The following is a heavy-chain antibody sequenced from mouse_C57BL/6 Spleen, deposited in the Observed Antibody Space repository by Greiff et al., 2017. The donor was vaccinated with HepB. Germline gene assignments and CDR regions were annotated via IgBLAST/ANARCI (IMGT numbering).Heavy chain of an antibody. CDR1: GYSITSGYY. Sequence: EVKVEESGPGLVKPSQSLSLTCSVTGYSITSGYYWNWIRQFPGNKLEWMGYISYDGSNNYNPSLKNRISITRDTSKNQFFLKLNSVTTEDTATYYCARDRDITTVVEYFDVWGTGTTVTVSS. V-gene: IGHV3-6*01. J-gene: IGHJ1*03. CDR2: ISYDGSN. CDR3: ARDRDITTVVEYFDV. D-gene: IGHD1-1*01.